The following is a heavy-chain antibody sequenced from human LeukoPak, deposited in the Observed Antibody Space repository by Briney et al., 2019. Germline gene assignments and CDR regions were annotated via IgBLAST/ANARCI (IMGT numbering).Heavy chain of an antibody. CDR1: GFTFSDYY. CDR2: ISSSSSYT. CDR3: ARGRYDSSGYNAFDI. J-gene: IGHJ3*02. Sequence: TGGSLRLSCAASGFTFSDYYMSWIRQAPGKGLEWASYISSSSSYTNYADSVKGRFTISRDNAKNSLYLQMNSLRAEDTAVYYCARGRYDSSGYNAFDIWGQGTMVTVSS. D-gene: IGHD3-22*01. V-gene: IGHV3-11*05.